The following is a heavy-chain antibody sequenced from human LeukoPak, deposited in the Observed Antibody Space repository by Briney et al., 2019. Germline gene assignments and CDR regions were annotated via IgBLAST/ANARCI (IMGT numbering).Heavy chain of an antibody. CDR2: TRNKDNGPRP. V-gene: IGHV3-72*01. D-gene: IGHD3-22*01. CDR3: ARAGDYYSTGHY. Sequence: PGGSLTLTCAASGFTSSDNYMAWVRQAQGKGLEWVGRTRNKDNGPRPQYAASVKGRFPISRDDSKNSLYLQMNSLKTEDTAVYYCARAGDYYSTGHYRGQRTLVTVSS. J-gene: IGHJ4*02. CDR1: GFTSSDNY.